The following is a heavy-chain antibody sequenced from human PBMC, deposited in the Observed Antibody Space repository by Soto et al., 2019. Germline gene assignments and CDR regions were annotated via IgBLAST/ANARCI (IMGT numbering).Heavy chain of an antibody. CDR3: ARTYYYGSGSFMLAY. CDR2: IIPIFGTA. J-gene: IGHJ4*02. D-gene: IGHD3-10*01. V-gene: IGHV1-69*01. Sequence: QVQLVQSGAEVKKPGSSVKVSCKASGGTFSSYAISWVRQAPGQCLEWMGGIIPIFGTANYAQKFQGRVRITADESTSTAYMELSSLRSEDTAVYYGARTYYYGSGSFMLAYWGQGTLVTVSS. CDR1: GGTFSSYA.